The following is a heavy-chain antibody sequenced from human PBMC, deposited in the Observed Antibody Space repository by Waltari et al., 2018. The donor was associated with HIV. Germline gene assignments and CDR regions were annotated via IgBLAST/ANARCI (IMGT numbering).Heavy chain of an antibody. V-gene: IGHV4-39*02. D-gene: IGHD1-26*01. Sequence: QLPLQESGPGLVKPWDTLSLTCTVSDDSFTSSSYFWGWIRQAPGKGLEWIGSVYYGGTNYNNPPLKMRATVSADTSRRQFSLRLSAVTAEDTAIYYCARGSGSTYGDSFDMWGQGTRVIVSS. CDR2: VYYGGTN. CDR3: ARGSGSTYGDSFDM. CDR1: DDSFTSSSYF. J-gene: IGHJ3*02.